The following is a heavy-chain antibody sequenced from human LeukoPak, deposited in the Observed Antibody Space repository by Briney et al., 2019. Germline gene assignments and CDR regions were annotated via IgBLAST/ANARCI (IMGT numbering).Heavy chain of an antibody. CDR2: ISGSGGST. V-gene: IGHV3-23*01. D-gene: IGHD6-13*01. CDR1: GFTFSSYA. J-gene: IGHJ4*02. CDR3: AKVPSIAAAGTDFDY. Sequence: GGSLRLSCAASGFTFSSYAMSWVRQAPGKGLEWVSAISGSGGSTYYADSVKGRFTISRDNSKNTLYLQMSSLRAEDTAVYYCAKVPSIAAAGTDFDYWGQGTLVTVSS.